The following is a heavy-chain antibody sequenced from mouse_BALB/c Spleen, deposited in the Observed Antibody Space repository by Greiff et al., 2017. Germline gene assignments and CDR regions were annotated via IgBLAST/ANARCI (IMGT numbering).Heavy chain of an antibody. J-gene: IGHJ3*01. V-gene: IGHV1-69*02. CDR1: GYTFTSYW. CDR2: IYPSDSYT. CDR3: TIFAY. Sequence: QVQLQQSGAELVRPGASVKLSCKASGYTFTSYWINWVKQRPGQGLEWIGNIYPSDSYTNYNQKFKDKATLTVDKSSSTAYMQLSSPTSEDSAVYYCTIFAYWGQGTLVTVSA.